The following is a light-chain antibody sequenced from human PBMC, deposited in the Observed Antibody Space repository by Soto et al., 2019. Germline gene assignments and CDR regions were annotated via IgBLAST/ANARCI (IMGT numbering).Light chain of an antibody. CDR3: QQRANWPPIT. CDR1: QSVSSY. CDR2: DAS. J-gene: IGKJ5*01. V-gene: IGKV3-11*01. Sequence: EIVMTQSPATLSVSPGERATLSCRASQSVSSYLAWYQQKPGQAPRLLLYDASTRATGIPARFSGSGSGTDFTLTISSLQSEDFAVYYCQQRANWPPITFGQGTRVEIK.